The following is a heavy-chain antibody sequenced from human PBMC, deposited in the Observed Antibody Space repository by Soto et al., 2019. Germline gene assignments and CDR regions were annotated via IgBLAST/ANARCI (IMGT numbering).Heavy chain of an antibody. D-gene: IGHD4-17*01. V-gene: IGHV3-73*01. CDR1: GFTFSGSA. Sequence: QTGGSLRLSCAASGFTFSGSAMHWVRQASGKGLEWVGRIRSKANSYATAYAAPVKGRFTISRDDSKNTAYLQMNSLKTEDTAVYYCTGTVTTNYWGQGTLVTSPQ. CDR2: IRSKANSYAT. CDR3: TGTVTTNY. J-gene: IGHJ4*02.